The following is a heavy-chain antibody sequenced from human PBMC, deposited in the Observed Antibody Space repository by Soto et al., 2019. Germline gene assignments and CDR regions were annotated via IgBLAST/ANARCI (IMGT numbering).Heavy chain of an antibody. CDR2: VYYSGST. CDR1: GGSISNSSYL. CDR3: ARAAAGIPGWFDP. D-gene: IGHD6-13*01. J-gene: IGHJ5*02. Sequence: PSETLSLTCTVSGGSISNSSYLWGWIRQPPGKGLQWIGYVYYSGSTNYNPSLKSRVTISVDTSKTQFSLRLSSVTAADTAVYYCARAAAGIPGWFDPWGQGTLVPVSS. V-gene: IGHV4-61*05.